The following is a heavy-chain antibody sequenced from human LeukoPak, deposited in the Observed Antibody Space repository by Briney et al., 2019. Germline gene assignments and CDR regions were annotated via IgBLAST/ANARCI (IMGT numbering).Heavy chain of an antibody. CDR2: IYSGGNT. CDR1: GFTVSSNY. V-gene: IGHV3-53*01. CDR3: ARAYCSSTSCPIMDV. Sequence: GSLRLSCAASGFTVSSNYMSWVRQAPGKGLEWVSVIYSGGNTYYADSVKGRFTISRDNSKNTLYLQMNSLRAEDTAVYYCARAYCSSTSCPIMDVWGKGTTVTVSS. D-gene: IGHD2-2*01. J-gene: IGHJ6*04.